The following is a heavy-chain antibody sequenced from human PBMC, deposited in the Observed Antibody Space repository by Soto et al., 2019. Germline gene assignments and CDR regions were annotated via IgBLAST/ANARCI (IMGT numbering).Heavy chain of an antibody. V-gene: IGHV1-8*02. CDR1: GYTFNNYD. CDR2: MNPNSGNT. D-gene: IGHD3-10*01. J-gene: IGHJ5*01. CDR3: TRAYGAETFDF. Sequence: ASVKVSCKASGYTFNNYDIHWVRQAPGHGLEWMGWMNPNSGNTGYAQNFRGRVTMTQNTAIGTAYMELRSLRSDDTATDCCTRAYGAETFDFWGQGTRVTVSS.